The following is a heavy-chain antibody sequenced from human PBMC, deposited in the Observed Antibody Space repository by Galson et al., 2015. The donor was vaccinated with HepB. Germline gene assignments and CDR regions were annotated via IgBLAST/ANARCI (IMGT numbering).Heavy chain of an antibody. CDR1: GFIFSSYG. V-gene: IGHV3-33*08. CDR2: IWYDGSNK. CDR3: ARDGMSEYYDSSGYYYGFDY. Sequence: SLRLSCAASGFIFSSYGMHWVRQAPGKGLEWVAVIWYDGSNKYYADSVKGRFTISRDNSKNTLYLQMNSLRAEDTAVYYCARDGMSEYYDSSGYYYGFDYWGQGTLVTVSS. J-gene: IGHJ4*02. D-gene: IGHD3-22*01.